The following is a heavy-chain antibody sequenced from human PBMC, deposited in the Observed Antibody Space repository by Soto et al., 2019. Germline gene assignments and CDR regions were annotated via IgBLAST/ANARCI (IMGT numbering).Heavy chain of an antibody. CDR2: IYNTGIT. V-gene: IGHV4-30-4*01. CDR1: GGPFMIDETY. D-gene: IGHD3-3*01. J-gene: IGHJ4*02. CDR3: ARGLASYYDFWSGYSVYFDY. Sequence: SETLSLTCTVSGGPFMIDETYWTWVRQHPGKDLEWIGYIYNTGITYYNPSLKSRVTISVDTSKNQFSLKLSSVTAADTAVYYCARGLASYYDFWSGYSVYFDYWGQGTLVTVSS.